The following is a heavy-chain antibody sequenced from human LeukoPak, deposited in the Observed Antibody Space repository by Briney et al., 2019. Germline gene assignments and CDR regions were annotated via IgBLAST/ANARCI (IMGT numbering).Heavy chain of an antibody. CDR3: SRGKITSFGVVDCYGDL. V-gene: IGHV4-34*01. CDR2: INPSGST. CDR1: GDTFSGYY. D-gene: IGHD3-3*01. Sequence: PLETLTLTCAVSGDTFSGYYWHWIRQPPGQGLEWMGIINPSGSTNYNPSHKSRVTISVDRSKNHFSLKLISVTAADTAVYYCSRGKITSFGVVDCYGDLWCRGTLVTVAS. J-gene: IGHJ2*01.